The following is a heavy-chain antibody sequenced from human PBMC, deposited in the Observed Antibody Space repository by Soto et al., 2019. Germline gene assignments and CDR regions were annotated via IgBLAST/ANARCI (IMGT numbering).Heavy chain of an antibody. CDR3: ARGQGILTGYDWFDP. V-gene: IGHV4-59*08. CDR2: IYYSGST. J-gene: IGHJ5*02. D-gene: IGHD3-9*01. CDR1: GGSISSYY. Sequence: PSETLSLTCTVSGGSISSYYWSWIRQPPGKGLEWIGYIYYSGSTNYNPSLKSRVTISVDTSKNQFSLKLSSVTAADTAVYYCARGQGILTGYDWFDPWGQGTLVTVSS.